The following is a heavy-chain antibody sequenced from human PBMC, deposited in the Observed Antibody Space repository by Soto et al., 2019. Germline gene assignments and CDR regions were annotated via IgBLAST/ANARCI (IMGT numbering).Heavy chain of an antibody. D-gene: IGHD2-2*01. J-gene: IGHJ5*02. CDR2: INHSGST. CDR1: GGSFSGYY. V-gene: IGHV4-34*01. Sequence: SETLSLTCAVYGGSFSGYYWSWIRQPPGKGLEWIGEINHSGSTNYNPSLKSRVTISVDTSKNQFSLKLSSVTAADTAVYYCARASRIVVAYNWFDPWGQGTLVTVSS. CDR3: ARASRIVVAYNWFDP.